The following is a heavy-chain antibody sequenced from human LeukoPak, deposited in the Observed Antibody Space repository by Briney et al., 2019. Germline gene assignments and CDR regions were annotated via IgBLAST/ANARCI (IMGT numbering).Heavy chain of an antibody. CDR1: GFTVSSNY. V-gene: IGHV3-66*02. D-gene: IGHD6-6*01. CDR3: ATYSSSSTSPGYYYYYMDV. Sequence: GGSLRLSCAPSGFTVSSNYMSWVRQAPGKGLEWVSVIYSGGSTYYADSVKGRFTISRDNSKNTLYLQMNSLRAEDTAVYYCATYSSSSTSPGYYYYYMDVWGKGTTVTVSS. J-gene: IGHJ6*03. CDR2: IYSGGST.